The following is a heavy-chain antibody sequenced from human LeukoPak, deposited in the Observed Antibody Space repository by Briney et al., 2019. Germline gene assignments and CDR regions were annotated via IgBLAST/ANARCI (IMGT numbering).Heavy chain of an antibody. J-gene: IGHJ4*02. D-gene: IGHD3-22*01. CDR2: ISAYGGNT. Sequence: GGSLRPSCAASGFTFSSYAMSWVRQAPGKGLEWISGISAYGGNTYYADSVKGRFTISRDNSRNTLYLQMSSLRADDTALYYCAKSSSAWTSDYWGQGTLVTVSS. CDR1: GFTFSSYA. CDR3: AKSSSAWTSDY. V-gene: IGHV3-23*01.